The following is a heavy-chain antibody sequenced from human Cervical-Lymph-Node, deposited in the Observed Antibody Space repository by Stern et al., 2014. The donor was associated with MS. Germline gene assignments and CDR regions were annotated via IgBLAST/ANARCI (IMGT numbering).Heavy chain of an antibody. J-gene: IGHJ5*02. V-gene: IGHV4-31*03. CDR1: GDSVSSGAYY. CDR2: ISYNGRT. Sequence: DQLVESGPGLVKPSHTLSLTCTVSGDSVSSGAYYWSWIRQHPGKGLEWIGYISYNGRTYYNPSLSSRLSMSVDTSNNQFSLRLSSMTAADTAVYYCARALTWFDPWGQGTLVTVSS. D-gene: IGHD4/OR15-4a*01. CDR3: ARALTWFDP.